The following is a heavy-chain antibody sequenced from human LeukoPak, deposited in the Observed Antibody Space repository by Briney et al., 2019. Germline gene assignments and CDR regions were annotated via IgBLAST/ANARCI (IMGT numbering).Heavy chain of an antibody. CDR1: GFTFSSYA. Sequence: GRSLRLSCAASGFTFSSYAMHWVRQAPGKGLEWVAVISYDGSNKYYTDSVKGRFTISRDNSKNTLYLQMNSLRAEDTAVYYCARAQVAGDFDYWGQGTLVTVSS. J-gene: IGHJ4*02. D-gene: IGHD6-19*01. V-gene: IGHV3-30*10. CDR2: ISYDGSNK. CDR3: ARAQVAGDFDY.